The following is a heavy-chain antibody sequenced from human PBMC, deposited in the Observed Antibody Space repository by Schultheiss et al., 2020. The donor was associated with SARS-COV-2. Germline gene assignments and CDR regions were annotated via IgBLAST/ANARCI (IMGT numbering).Heavy chain of an antibody. CDR1: GYTFTGYY. Sequence: ASAKVSCKASGYTFTGYYMHWVRQAPGQGLEWMGWINPNSGGTNYAQKFQGRVTMTRDTSISTAYMELSSLRSEDTAVYYCARVYGDYDGVTDYWGQGTLVTVSS. D-gene: IGHD4-17*01. J-gene: IGHJ4*02. V-gene: IGHV1-2*02. CDR3: ARVYGDYDGVTDY. CDR2: INPNSGGT.